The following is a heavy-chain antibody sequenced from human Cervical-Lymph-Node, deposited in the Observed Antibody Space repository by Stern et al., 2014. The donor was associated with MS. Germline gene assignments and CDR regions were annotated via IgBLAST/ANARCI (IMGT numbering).Heavy chain of an antibody. J-gene: IGHJ5*02. CDR3: ARYYCSGASCYRTNWFDP. CDR1: GVSISSYD. CDR2: MRRSGTM. D-gene: IGHD2-15*01. V-gene: IGHV4-59*01. Sequence: QLQLQESGPGLVKPWETLSLTCIVSGVSISSYDWAWIRQSPGKGLEWIGYMRRSGTMNHSPSLKSRVTTSVDTSKNHLYLKLTSVTAADTAVYYCARYYCSGASCYRTNWFDPWGQGTLVTVSS.